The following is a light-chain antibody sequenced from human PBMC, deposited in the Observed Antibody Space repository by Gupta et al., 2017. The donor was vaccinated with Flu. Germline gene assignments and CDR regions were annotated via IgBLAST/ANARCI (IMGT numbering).Light chain of an antibody. CDR2: DAT. CDR1: QDINNF. Sequence: DLQMTQTPSSLSASVGDRVTITCQASQDINNFLHWFQQKAGRAPQLLIYDATNFEIGVSSKFSGSGSGTDFTFTINSLQPEDVATYYCHQDEAVPWTFGQETKVEVK. V-gene: IGKV1-33*01. CDR3: HQDEAVPWT. J-gene: IGKJ1*01.